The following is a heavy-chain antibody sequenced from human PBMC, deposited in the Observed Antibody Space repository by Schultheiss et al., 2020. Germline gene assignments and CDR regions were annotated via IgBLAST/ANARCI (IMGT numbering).Heavy chain of an antibody. J-gene: IGHJ4*02. Sequence: GESLKISCTASGFTFGDYAMSWFRQAPGKGLEWVGRIRSKANSYATAYAASVKGRFTISRDDSKNTAYLQMNSLKTEDTAVYYCARDQGDGADYWGQGTLVTVSS. CDR2: IRSKANSYAT. V-gene: IGHV3-73*01. D-gene: IGHD3-16*01. CDR1: GFTFGDYA. CDR3: ARDQGDGADY.